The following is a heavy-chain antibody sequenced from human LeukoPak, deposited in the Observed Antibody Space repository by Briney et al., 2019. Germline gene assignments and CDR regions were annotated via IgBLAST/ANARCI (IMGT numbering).Heavy chain of an antibody. Sequence: ASVKVSCKASGYTFTSYYMHWVRQAPGQEPEWMGMINPSGGSTNYAQKLQGRVTMTGNTSISTAYMELSSLRSEDTAVYYCARAFTMVRGVIYYYFDYWGQGTLVTVSS. V-gene: IGHV1-46*04. CDR3: ARAFTMVRGVIYYYFDY. CDR2: INPSGGST. CDR1: GYTFTSYY. J-gene: IGHJ4*02. D-gene: IGHD3-10*01.